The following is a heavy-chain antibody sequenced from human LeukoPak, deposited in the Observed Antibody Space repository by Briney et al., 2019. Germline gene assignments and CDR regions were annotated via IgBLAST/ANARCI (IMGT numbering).Heavy chain of an antibody. J-gene: IGHJ1*01. CDR3: ARHGGYGYTLRFLEWSPTNFQH. Sequence: SETLSLTCNVSGFSINIGYYWGWIRQPPGKGLEWIGSIFHSGKTYYNSSLKSRVTISIDTSKNQFSLKLSSVTAADTAVYYCARHGGYGYTLRFLEWSPTNFQHWGQGTLVTVSS. D-gene: IGHD3-3*01. CDR1: GFSINIGYY. V-gene: IGHV4-38-2*02. CDR2: IFHSGKT.